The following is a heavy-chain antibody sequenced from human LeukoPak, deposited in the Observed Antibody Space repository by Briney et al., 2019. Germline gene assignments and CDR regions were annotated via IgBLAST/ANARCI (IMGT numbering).Heavy chain of an antibody. CDR3: ARDGGDSGFDP. CDR1: GFTFSSYS. Sequence: GGSLRLSCAASGFTFSSYSMNWVRQAPGKGLEWVSSITTSSSYIYYADSVKGRFTISRDNAKNSLYLQMNSLRAEDTAVYYCARDGGDSGFDPWGQGTLVTISS. V-gene: IGHV3-21*01. D-gene: IGHD2-21*02. J-gene: IGHJ5*02. CDR2: ITTSSSYI.